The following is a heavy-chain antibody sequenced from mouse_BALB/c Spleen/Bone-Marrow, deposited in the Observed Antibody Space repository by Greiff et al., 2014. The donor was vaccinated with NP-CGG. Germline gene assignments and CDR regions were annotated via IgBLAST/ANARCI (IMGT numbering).Heavy chain of an antibody. CDR3: ARNWDVDY. CDR2: IDPFNGAT. J-gene: IGHJ2*01. Sequence: EVQLQQSGPELMKPGASVKISCKASGYSFTSYYMHWVKQSHGKSLEWIGHIDPFNGATSYNQKFKGKATLTVDKSSSTAYMHLSSLTSEDSAVYYCARNWDVDYWGQGTTLTVSS. V-gene: IGHV1S135*01. CDR1: GYSFTSYY. D-gene: IGHD4-1*01.